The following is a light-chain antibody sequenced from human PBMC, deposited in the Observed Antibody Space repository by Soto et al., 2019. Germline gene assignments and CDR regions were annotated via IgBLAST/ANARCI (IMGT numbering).Light chain of an antibody. V-gene: IGKV1-33*01. CDR3: QKHDGVPR. CDR2: DAS. CDR1: QDISNH. J-gene: IGKJ3*01. Sequence: DIQLTQSPSSLSASVGDRVTITCQASQDISNHLNWYQQKPGKAPNLLIYDASDLETGVPSRFSGGGSGTFFSFTINSLQPEDIATYYCQKHDGVPRVGPGTKVDSK.